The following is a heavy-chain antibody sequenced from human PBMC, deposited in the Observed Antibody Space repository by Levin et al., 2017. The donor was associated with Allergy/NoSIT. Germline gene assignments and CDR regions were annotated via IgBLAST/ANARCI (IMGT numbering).Heavy chain of an antibody. V-gene: IGHV3-49*03. D-gene: IGHD6-13*01. Sequence: GGSLRLSCTASGFTFGDYAMSWFRQAPGKGLEWVGFIRSKAYGGTTEYAASVKGRFTISRDDSKSIAYLQMNSLKTEDTAVYYCTRVRGSSWIDTLDYWGQGTLVTVSS. CDR2: IRSKAYGGTT. CDR1: GFTFGDYA. CDR3: TRVRGSSWIDTLDY. J-gene: IGHJ4*02.